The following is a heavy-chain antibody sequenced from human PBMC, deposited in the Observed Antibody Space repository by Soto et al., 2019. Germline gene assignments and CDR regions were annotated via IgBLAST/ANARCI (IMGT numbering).Heavy chain of an antibody. D-gene: IGHD3-10*01. CDR2: INHSGST. Sequence: QVQLQQWGAGLLKPSETLSLTCAVYGGSFSGYYWSWIRQPPGKGLEWIGEINHSGSTNYNPFLKSRVTISVDTSKNQFSLKLSSVTAADTAVYYCARKTMVRGVLGTRLLDYWGQGTLVTVSS. CDR3: ARKTMVRGVLGTRLLDY. V-gene: IGHV4-34*01. J-gene: IGHJ4*02. CDR1: GGSFSGYY.